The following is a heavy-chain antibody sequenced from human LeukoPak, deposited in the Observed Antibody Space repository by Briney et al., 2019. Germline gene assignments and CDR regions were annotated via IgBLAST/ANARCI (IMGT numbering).Heavy chain of an antibody. CDR1: GGTFSSYA. Sequence: SVKVSCKASGGTFSSYAISWVRQAPGQGLEWMGRIIPILGIANYAQKFQGRVTITADKSTSTAYMELSSLRSEDTAVYYCARAARYSGYDFAYWGQGTLVTVSS. D-gene: IGHD5-12*01. V-gene: IGHV1-69*04. CDR3: ARAARYSGYDFAY. J-gene: IGHJ4*02. CDR2: IIPILGIA.